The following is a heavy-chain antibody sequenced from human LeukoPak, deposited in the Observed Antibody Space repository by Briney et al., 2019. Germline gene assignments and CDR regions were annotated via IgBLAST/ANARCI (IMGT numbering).Heavy chain of an antibody. V-gene: IGHV5-51*01. CDR3: ARVDSAIGNYNILTGYYNDYFEY. D-gene: IGHD3-9*01. CDR1: EYSFPSYW. Sequence: GESLKISCKGSEYSFPSYWIDWVRQMPGKGLEWMALIYPGDSDTKYRPSFQGQVTISVDKSISTAYLQWSSLNASDTAMYYCARVDSAIGNYNILTGYYNDYFEYWGQGTLVTVSS. J-gene: IGHJ4*02. CDR2: IYPGDSDT.